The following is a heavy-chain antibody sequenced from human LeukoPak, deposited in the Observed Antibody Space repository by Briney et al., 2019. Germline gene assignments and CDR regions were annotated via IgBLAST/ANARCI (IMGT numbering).Heavy chain of an antibody. Sequence: SETLSLTCTVSGGSISSSSYYWGWIRQPPGKGLEWIGSIYYSGSTYYNPSLKSRVTISVDTSKNQFSLKLSSVTAADTAAYYCARLPTYYYDSSGYFTNWFDPWGQGTLVTVSS. D-gene: IGHD3-22*01. CDR2: IYYSGST. CDR1: GGSISSSSYY. CDR3: ARLPTYYYDSSGYFTNWFDP. J-gene: IGHJ5*02. V-gene: IGHV4-39*01.